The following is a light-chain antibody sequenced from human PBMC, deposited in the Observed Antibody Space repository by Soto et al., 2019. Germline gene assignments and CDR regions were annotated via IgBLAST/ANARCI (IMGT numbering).Light chain of an antibody. J-gene: IGKJ2*01. Sequence: EIVLTQSPGTLSLSPGERATLSCRASQSVSSAYLAWYQQIPGQAPRLLIYGASSRATGIPDMFSGSGSGTDLKHTISGLEPEAFALYYWQQSGSACYNFGQETKLEMK. CDR3: QQSGSACYN. V-gene: IGKV3-20*01. CDR1: QSVSSAY. CDR2: GAS.